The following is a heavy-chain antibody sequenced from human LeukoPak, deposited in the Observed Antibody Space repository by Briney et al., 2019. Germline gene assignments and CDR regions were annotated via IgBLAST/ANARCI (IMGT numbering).Heavy chain of an antibody. J-gene: IGHJ4*02. V-gene: IGHV4-34*01. CDR3: ARGAPEATTPYYFDY. Sequence: SETLSLTCAVYGGSFSGYYWSWIRQPPGKGLEWVGEINHSGSTNYNPSLKSRVTISVDTSKNQFSLKLSSVTAADTAVYYCARGAPEATTPYYFDYWGQGTLVTVSS. CDR2: INHSGST. D-gene: IGHD5-24*01. CDR1: GGSFSGYY.